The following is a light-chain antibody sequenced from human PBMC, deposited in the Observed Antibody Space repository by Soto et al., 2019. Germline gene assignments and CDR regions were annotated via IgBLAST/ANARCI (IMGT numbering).Light chain of an antibody. J-gene: IGLJ1*01. CDR1: SSNIGAGYD. CDR2: GNT. V-gene: IGLV1-40*01. CDR3: LSYDKSLSGYV. Sequence: QSVLTQPPSVSGAPGQRLTLSCTGSSSNIGAGYDVHWYQQLPGAAPKVVIYGNTNRPSGVPDRFSGSKSGPSASLVITGLQAESEADYYCLSYDKSLSGYVFGGWTKVTVL.